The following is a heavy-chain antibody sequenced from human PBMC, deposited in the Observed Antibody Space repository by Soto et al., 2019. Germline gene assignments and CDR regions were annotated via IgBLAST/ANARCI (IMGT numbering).Heavy chain of an antibody. Sequence: QVQLVESGGGVVQPGRSLRLSCAASGFTFSSYGMQWVRQSPGEGPEWVAIVANDGSNQYYAESVKGRFTISRDNSKTTVFLEMDSLRPEDTAVYYCARSSGGSSWYPPDYWGQGTLVTASS. CDR2: VANDGSNQ. J-gene: IGHJ4*02. CDR3: ARSSGGSSWYPPDY. CDR1: GFTFSSYG. D-gene: IGHD6-13*01. V-gene: IGHV3-30*03.